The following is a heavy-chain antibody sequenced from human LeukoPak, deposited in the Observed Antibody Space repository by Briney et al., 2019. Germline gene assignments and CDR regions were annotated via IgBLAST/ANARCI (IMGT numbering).Heavy chain of an antibody. CDR2: ISSSSSYI. Sequence: GGSLRLSCAASGFTFSSYSMNWVRQAPGKGLEWVSSISSSSSYIYYADSVKGRFTISRDNAKNSLYLQMNSLRAEDTAVYYCARVLGPGTPDYYYYYYMDVWGKGTTVTVSS. J-gene: IGHJ6*03. D-gene: IGHD6-13*01. CDR3: ARVLGPGTPDYYYYYYMDV. V-gene: IGHV3-21*01. CDR1: GFTFSSYS.